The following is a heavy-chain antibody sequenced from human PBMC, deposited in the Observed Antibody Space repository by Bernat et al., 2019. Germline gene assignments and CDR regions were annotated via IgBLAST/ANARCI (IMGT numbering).Heavy chain of an antibody. Sequence: EVQLVESGGGLVKPGGSLRLSCAASGFTFSNAWMSWVRQAPGKGLEWVGRIKSKTAGGTTDYAAPVKGRFTISRDDSKNTLYLQMNSLKTEDTAVYYCTAEVYGSGTPWGQGTMVTVSS. CDR1: GFTFSNAW. V-gene: IGHV3-15*01. CDR3: TAEVYGSGTP. J-gene: IGHJ3*01. D-gene: IGHD3-10*01. CDR2: IKSKTAGGTT.